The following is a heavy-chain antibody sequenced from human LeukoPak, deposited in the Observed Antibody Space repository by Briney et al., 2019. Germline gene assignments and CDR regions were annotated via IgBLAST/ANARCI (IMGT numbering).Heavy chain of an antibody. CDR3: ARGDGLLDV. V-gene: IGHV1-8*01. Sequence: ASVKGSCTGSGYTFTSYDIYWVRQAPGQGLEWMGWMNPNSGNTGYAQKFQGRVTMTRNTSISTAYMELSSLRSEDTAVYYCARGDGLLDVWGQGTTVTVSS. D-gene: IGHD3-9*01. CDR2: MNPNSGNT. CDR1: GYTFTSYD. J-gene: IGHJ6*02.